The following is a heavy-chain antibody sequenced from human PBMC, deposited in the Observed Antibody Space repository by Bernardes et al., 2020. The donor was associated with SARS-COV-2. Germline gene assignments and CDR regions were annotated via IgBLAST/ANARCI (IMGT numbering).Heavy chain of an antibody. CDR1: GFTFSSYA. J-gene: IGHJ6*02. Sequence: GGSMRLSCAASGFTFSSYAMSWLRQDPGKGLEWVSAIRASGANTYYPASVKGRFTISRDNSKNTLYMQLNSLRAEDTAVYYCAKDRAIFMIYARRGGMDIWGQGTTVTVSS. CDR2: IRASGANT. V-gene: IGHV3-23*01. CDR3: AKDRAIFMIYARRGGMDI. D-gene: IGHD3-22*01.